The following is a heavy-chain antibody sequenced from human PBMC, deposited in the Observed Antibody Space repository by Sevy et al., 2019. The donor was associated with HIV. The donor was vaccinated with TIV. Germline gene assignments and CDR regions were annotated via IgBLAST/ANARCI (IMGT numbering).Heavy chain of an antibody. CDR2: ISYDGSNK. J-gene: IGHJ6*02. CDR3: ARAVRRLPLGYYCMDV. Sequence: GGSLRLSCAASGFTFSSYAMHWVRQAPGKGLEWVAVISYDGSNKYYADSVKGRFTISRDNSKNTLYLQMNSLRAEDTTVYYCARAVRRLPLGYYCMDVWGQGTTVTVSS. V-gene: IGHV3-30*04. CDR1: GFTFSSYA. D-gene: IGHD5-12*01.